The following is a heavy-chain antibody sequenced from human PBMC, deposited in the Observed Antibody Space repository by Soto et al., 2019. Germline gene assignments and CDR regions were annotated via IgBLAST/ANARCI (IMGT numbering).Heavy chain of an antibody. J-gene: IGHJ4*02. V-gene: IGHV4-59*01. Sequence: PSETLSLTCTVSGGSISSYYWSWIRQPPGKGLEWIGYIYYSGSTNYNPSLKSRVTISVDTSKNQFSLKLSSVTAADTAVYYCARGLREYDILTGYYNADLYIDYWGQGTLVTVSS. CDR3: ARGLREYDILTGYYNADLYIDY. CDR2: IYYSGST. D-gene: IGHD3-9*01. CDR1: GGSISSYY.